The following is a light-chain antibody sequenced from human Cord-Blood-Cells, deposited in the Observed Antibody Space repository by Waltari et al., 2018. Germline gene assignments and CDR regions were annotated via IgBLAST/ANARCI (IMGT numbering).Light chain of an antibody. J-gene: IGLJ3*02. V-gene: IGLV6-57*03. CDR2: KDN. CDR3: QSYDSSNHWV. Sequence: NFMLTQPHSVSESPGKTVTISCTRSSGSIASNYVQWYQQRPVSAPTTMIYKDNQGPSGVPVRFSGSIDSSSTSASLTSSGLKTEDEADFYCQSYDSSNHWVFGGGTKLTVL. CDR1: SGSIASNY.